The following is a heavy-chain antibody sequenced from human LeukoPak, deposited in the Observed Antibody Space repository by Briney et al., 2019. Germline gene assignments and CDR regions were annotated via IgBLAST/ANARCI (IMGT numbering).Heavy chain of an antibody. CDR2: INPNSGGT. CDR3: ARDKIDYDFDY. J-gene: IGHJ4*02. Sequence: ASVKVSCKASGYTFTGYYIHWVRQAPGQGLEWMGWINPNSGGTNYAQKFQGRVTMTRDTSISTAYMDLSRLRYDDTAVYYCARDKIDYDFDYWGQGTLVTVSS. CDR1: GYTFTGYY. V-gene: IGHV1-2*02. D-gene: IGHD4-17*01.